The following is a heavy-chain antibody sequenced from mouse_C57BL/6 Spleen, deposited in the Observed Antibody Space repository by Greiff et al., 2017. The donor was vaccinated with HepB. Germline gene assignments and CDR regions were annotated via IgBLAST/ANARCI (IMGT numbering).Heavy chain of an antibody. V-gene: IGHV1-4*01. CDR3: ARSVLTGDWYFDV. D-gene: IGHD4-1*01. CDR2: INPSSGYT. CDR1: GYTFTSYT. Sequence: QVHVKQSGAELARPGASVKMSCKASGYTFTSYTMHWVKQRPGQGLEWIGYINPSSGYTKYNQKFKDKATLTADKSSSTAYMQLSSLTSEDSAVYYCARSVLTGDWYFDVWGTGTTVTVSS. J-gene: IGHJ1*03.